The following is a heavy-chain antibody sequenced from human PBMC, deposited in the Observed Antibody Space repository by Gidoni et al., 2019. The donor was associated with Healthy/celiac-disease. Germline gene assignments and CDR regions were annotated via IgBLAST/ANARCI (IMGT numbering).Heavy chain of an antibody. CDR2: IYYSWST. CDR1: GGSISSSSYY. J-gene: IGHJ4*02. Sequence: QLQLQESGPGLVKPSETLSLPCTVSGGSISSSSYYWGWIRQPPWKGLAWIGSIYYSWSTYYNPSLKSRVTISVDTSKNQFSLKLSSVTAADTAVYYCARDVNGDIDYWGQGTLVTVSS. V-gene: IGHV4-39*07. D-gene: IGHD4-17*01. CDR3: ARDVNGDIDY.